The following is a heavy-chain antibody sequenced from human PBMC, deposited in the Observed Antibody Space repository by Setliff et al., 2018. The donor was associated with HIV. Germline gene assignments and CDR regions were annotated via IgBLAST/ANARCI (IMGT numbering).Heavy chain of an antibody. D-gene: IGHD1-1*01. V-gene: IGHV1-18*01. CDR1: GYTFMNYG. J-gene: IGHJ2*01. CDR2: ISGYNRKT. Sequence: ASVKVSCKASGYTFMNYGITWVRQAPGQGLEWVGWISGYNRKTTYAQKFQDRVTMTMDPSTSTAFMDLRSLTSADTAVYYCARFLRGEHFASWKSNHYVDLWGHGTLVTV. CDR3: ARFLRGEHFASWKSNHYVDL.